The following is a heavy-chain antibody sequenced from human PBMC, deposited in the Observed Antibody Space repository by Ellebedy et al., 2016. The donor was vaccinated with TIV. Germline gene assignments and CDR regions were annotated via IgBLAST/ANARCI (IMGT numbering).Heavy chain of an antibody. J-gene: IGHJ4*02. CDR3: ASAERGSGAYESF. CDR2: IKEDGSEK. D-gene: IGHD5-12*01. V-gene: IGHV3-7*01. CDR1: GFTFSRYW. Sequence: GESLKISCAASGFTFSRYWMSWVRPAPGKGLEWVANIKEDGSEKHYVDAVRGRFPITRDNAKNSVYLQMNSLRADDTALYFCASAERGSGAYESFWGQGTLVTVSS.